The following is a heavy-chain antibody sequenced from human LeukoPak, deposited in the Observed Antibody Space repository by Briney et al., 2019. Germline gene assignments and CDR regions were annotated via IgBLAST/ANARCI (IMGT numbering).Heavy chain of an antibody. CDR2: IGTASDT. CDR1: GFTFSSFD. J-gene: IGHJ6*03. Sequence: GGSLRLSCAASGFTFSSFDMHWVRQPTGQGLEWVSTIGTASDTYYPGSVEGRFTLSRDNAKNSLYLLMNSLTAGDTAVYYCARGPPRGKYYYMDVWGKGTTVTVSS. D-gene: IGHD1-1*01. CDR3: ARGPPRGKYYYMDV. V-gene: IGHV3-13*01.